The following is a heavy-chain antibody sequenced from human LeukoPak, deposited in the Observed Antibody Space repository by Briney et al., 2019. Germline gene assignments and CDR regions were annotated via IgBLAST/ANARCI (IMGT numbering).Heavy chain of an antibody. CDR1: GFTFSSYW. D-gene: IGHD4-17*01. V-gene: IGHV3-74*01. J-gene: IGHJ4*02. CDR3: AREGMTTVTHFDY. CDR2: INSDGSST. Sequence: GSLRLSCAASGFTFSSYWMHWVRQAPGKGLVWVSRINSDGSSTSYADSVKGRFTISRDNAKNTLYLQTNSLRAEDTAVYYCAREGMTTVTHFDYWGQGTLVTVSS.